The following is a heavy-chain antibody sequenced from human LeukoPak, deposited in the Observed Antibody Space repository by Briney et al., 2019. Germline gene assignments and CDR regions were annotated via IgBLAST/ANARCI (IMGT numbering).Heavy chain of an antibody. Sequence: SETLSLTCTVSGGSISSGGYYWSWIRQHPGKGLEWIGYIYYSGSTCYNPSLKSRVTISVDTSKNQFSPKLSSVTAADTAVYYCARQPDYGDAYDYWGQGTLVTVSS. D-gene: IGHD4-17*01. CDR1: GGSISSGGYY. J-gene: IGHJ4*02. CDR3: ARQPDYGDAYDY. CDR2: IYYSGST. V-gene: IGHV4-31*03.